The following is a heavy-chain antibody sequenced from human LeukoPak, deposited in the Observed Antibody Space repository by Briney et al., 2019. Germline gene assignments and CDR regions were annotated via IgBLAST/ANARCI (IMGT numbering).Heavy chain of an antibody. CDR1: GGSISSGDYY. CDR3: ARLSSPHRSFDY. V-gene: IGHV4-30-4*01. J-gene: IGHJ4*02. D-gene: IGHD6-13*01. Sequence: TLSLTCAVSGGSISSGDYYWSWIRQPPGKGLEWIGNIYYSGSTFHNPSLKSRVTISVDTSQTHFSLKLRSVTAADTAVYYCARLSSPHRSFDYWGQGTLVTVSS. CDR2: IYYSGST.